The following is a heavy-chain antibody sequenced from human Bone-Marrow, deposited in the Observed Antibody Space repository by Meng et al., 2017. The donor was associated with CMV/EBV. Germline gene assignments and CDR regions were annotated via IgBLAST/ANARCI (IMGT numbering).Heavy chain of an antibody. V-gene: IGHV4-39*07. J-gene: IGHJ6*02. Sequence: GSLRLSCTVSGGSISSSSYYWGWIRQPPGKGLEWIGSVYYSGRTYYNPSLKSRVTVSVDTSKNQFSLKLSSVTAADTAVYYCARDNAIFGVVIPLHYYYGMDVWGQGPTVTFYS. CDR2: VYYSGRT. CDR1: GGSISSSSYY. D-gene: IGHD3-3*01. CDR3: ARDNAIFGVVIPLHYYYGMDV.